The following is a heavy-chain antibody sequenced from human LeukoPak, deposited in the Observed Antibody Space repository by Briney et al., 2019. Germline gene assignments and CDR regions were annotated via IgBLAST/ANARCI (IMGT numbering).Heavy chain of an antibody. J-gene: IGHJ4*02. Sequence: GGSLRLSCAASGFTFSSYAMSSVRQAPGKGLEWVSAISGSGGSTYYADSVKGRFTISRDNSKNTLYLQMNSLRAEDTAVYYCANQPHRETAARGNWGQGTLVTVSS. CDR1: GFTFSSYA. CDR3: ANQPHRETAARGN. CDR2: ISGSGGST. V-gene: IGHV3-23*01. D-gene: IGHD6-6*01.